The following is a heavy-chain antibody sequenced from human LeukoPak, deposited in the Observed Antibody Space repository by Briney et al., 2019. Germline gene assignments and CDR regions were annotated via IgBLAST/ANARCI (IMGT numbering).Heavy chain of an antibody. V-gene: IGHV4-59*08. D-gene: IGHD6-13*01. CDR1: GGSISSYY. J-gene: IGHJ3*02. CDR3: ARRRRIGAVGTDAFDI. CDR2: IYNSEST. Sequence: SETLSLTCTVSGGSISSYYWTWIRQPPGKGLEWIGYIYNSESTNYNPSLKSRVTISVDTSKNQFSLKLSSVTAADTAVYYCARRRRIGAVGTDAFDIWGQGTKVTVSS.